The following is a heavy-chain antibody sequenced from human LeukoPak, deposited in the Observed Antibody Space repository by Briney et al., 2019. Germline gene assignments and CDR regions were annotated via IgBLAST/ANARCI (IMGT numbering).Heavy chain of an antibody. Sequence: SQTLSLTCTVSGGSISSSSYYWSWIRQPVGKGLEWIGRIYTSGSTNYNPSLRSRVTISVDTSKNQFSLKLSSVTAADTAVYYCARDYYYGSGSWLIDAFDIWGQGTMVTVSS. D-gene: IGHD3-10*01. CDR3: ARDYYYGSGSWLIDAFDI. V-gene: IGHV4-61*02. CDR2: IYTSGST. J-gene: IGHJ3*02. CDR1: GGSISSSSYY.